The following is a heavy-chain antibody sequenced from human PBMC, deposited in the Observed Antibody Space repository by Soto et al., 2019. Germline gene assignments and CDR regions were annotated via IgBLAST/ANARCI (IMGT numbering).Heavy chain of an antibody. Sequence: SQTLSLTCVITGDGVSSNSAAWNWIRQSPSRGLEWLGRTYYRSKWYTDYAVSVKGRITINADTSKNLFSLHLNSVTPDDTAVYYCARDPPTVQHDFDCWGQGILVTVSS. CDR1: GDGVSSNSAA. CDR3: ARDPPTVQHDFDC. J-gene: IGHJ4*02. V-gene: IGHV6-1*01. D-gene: IGHD4-17*01. CDR2: TYYRSKWYT.